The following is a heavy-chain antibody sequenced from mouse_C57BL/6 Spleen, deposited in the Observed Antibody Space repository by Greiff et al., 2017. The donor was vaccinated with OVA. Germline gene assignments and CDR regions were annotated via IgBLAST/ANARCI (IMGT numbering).Heavy chain of an antibody. Sequence: EVKLVESGGGLVKPGGSLKLSCAASGFTFSDYGMHWVRQSPEKGLEWVAYISSGSSTIYYADTVKGRFTISRDNAKNTLFLQMTSLRSEDTAMYYCARRTVVANWYFDGWGTGTTVTVSS. CDR1: GFTFSDYG. V-gene: IGHV5-17*01. CDR3: ARRTVVANWYFDG. CDR2: ISSGSSTI. J-gene: IGHJ1*03. D-gene: IGHD1-1*01.